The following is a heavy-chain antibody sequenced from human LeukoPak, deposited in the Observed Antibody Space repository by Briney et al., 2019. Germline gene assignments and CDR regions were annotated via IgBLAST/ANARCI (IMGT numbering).Heavy chain of an antibody. CDR2: ISSSGSTI. CDR1: GFTFSSYE. J-gene: IGHJ6*02. CDR3: ARDGPNGTDV. V-gene: IGHV3-48*03. Sequence: GGSLRLSCAASGFTFSSYEMNWVRQAPGKGLEWVSYISSSGSTIYYADSVKGRFTISRDNAKNSLYLPMNSLRAEDTAVYYCARDGPNGTDVWGQGTTVTVSS.